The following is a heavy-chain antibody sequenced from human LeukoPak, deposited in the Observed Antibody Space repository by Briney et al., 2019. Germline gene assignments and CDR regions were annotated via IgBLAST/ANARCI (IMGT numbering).Heavy chain of an antibody. CDR2: IKQDGSEK. CDR1: GFTFSSYW. Sequence: SGGSLRLSCAASGFTFSSYWMSWVRQPPGKGLEWVANIKQDGSEKYYVDSVKGRFTVSRDNAKNSLFLQMNSLRAEDTAVFYCARDGMESLDYWGQGTLVTVSS. D-gene: IGHD1-1*01. V-gene: IGHV3-7*01. J-gene: IGHJ4*02. CDR3: ARDGMESLDY.